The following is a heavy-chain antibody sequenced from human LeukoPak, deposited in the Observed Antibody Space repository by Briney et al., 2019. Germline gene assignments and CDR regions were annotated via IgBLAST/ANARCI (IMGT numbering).Heavy chain of an antibody. D-gene: IGHD3-9*01. CDR1: GGSFSGYY. V-gene: IGHV4-34*01. CDR2: INHSGST. CDR3: ARGDPYFDILTGDYDALDI. J-gene: IGHJ3*02. Sequence: SETLSLTCAVYGGSFSGYYWSWIRQPPGKGLEWIGEINHSGSTNYNPSLKSRVTISVDTSKNQFSLKLSSVTAADRAVYYCARGDPYFDILTGDYDALDIWGQGTVVTVSS.